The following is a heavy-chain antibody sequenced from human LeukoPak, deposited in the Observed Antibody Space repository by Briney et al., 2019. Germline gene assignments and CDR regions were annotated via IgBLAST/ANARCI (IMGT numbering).Heavy chain of an antibody. CDR2: IKSKTDGGTT. D-gene: IGHD3-22*01. J-gene: IGHJ4*02. CDR3: TTEKASVYYYDSSGYFDY. V-gene: IGHV3-15*01. CDR1: GFTFSSYE. Sequence: GGSLRLSCAASGFTFSSYEMNWVRQAPGKGLEWVGRIKSKTDGGTTDYAAPVKGRFTISRDDSKNTLYLQMNSLKTEDTAVYYCTTEKASVYYYDSSGYFDYWGQGTLVTVSS.